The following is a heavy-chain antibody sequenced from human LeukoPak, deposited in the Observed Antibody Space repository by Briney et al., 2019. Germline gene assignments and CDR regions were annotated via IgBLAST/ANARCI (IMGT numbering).Heavy chain of an antibody. J-gene: IGHJ4*02. CDR1: GGSISSSSYY. V-gene: IGHV4-39*07. CDR2: IYYSGST. Sequence: SETLSLTCTVSGGSISSSSYYWGWIRQPPGKGLEWIGSIYYSGSTYYNPSLKSRVTTSVDTSKNQFSLRLSSVTAADTAVYYCARDQRSIVATTLDYWGQGTLVTVSS. D-gene: IGHD5-12*01. CDR3: ARDQRSIVATTLDY.